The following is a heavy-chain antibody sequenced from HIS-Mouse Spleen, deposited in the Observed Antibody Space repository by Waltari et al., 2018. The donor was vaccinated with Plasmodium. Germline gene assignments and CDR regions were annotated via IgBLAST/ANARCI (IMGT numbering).Heavy chain of an antibody. V-gene: IGHV3-7*01. CDR3: ASSWYWYFDL. Sequence: EVQLVESGGGLVQPGVSLRPSCAAAGFTVRSYWMSWARQGPRKGLECVANIKKDGSEKYYVDSVKGRFTISRDNAKNSLYLQMNSLRAEDTAVYYCASSWYWYFDLWGRGTLVTVSS. CDR2: IKKDGSEK. J-gene: IGHJ2*01. CDR1: GFTVRSYW. D-gene: IGHD6-13*01.